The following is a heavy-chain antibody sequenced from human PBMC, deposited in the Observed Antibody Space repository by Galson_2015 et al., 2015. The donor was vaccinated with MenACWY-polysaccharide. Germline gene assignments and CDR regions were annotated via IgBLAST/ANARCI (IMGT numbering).Heavy chain of an antibody. CDR1: GGSISVSNW. CDR3: ARGSDYSDPRYHCLDY. J-gene: IGHJ4*01. Sequence: LSLTCAVSGGSISVSNWWGWVRQPPGKGLEWIGEIYHSGNTNYNTSLKSRVDISLDKSKNEFSLRLASVTAADTAVYFCARGSDYSDPRYHCLDYWGLGALVTVSS. D-gene: IGHD3-22*01. CDR2: IYHSGNT. V-gene: IGHV4/OR15-8*02.